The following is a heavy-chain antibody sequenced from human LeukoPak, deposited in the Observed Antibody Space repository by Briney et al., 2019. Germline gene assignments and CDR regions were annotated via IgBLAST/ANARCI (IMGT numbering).Heavy chain of an antibody. CDR3: AKKGGRPVWFGDLLFDY. J-gene: IGHJ4*02. CDR2: ISGSGGST. V-gene: IGHV3-23*01. CDR1: GFTFSRYA. Sequence: PGGSLRLSCAASGFTFSRYAMSWVRQAPGKGLEWVSAISGSGGSTYYADSVKGRFTISRDNSKNTLYLQMNSLRAEDTAVYYCAKKGGRPVWFGDLLFDYWGQGTLVTVSS. D-gene: IGHD3-10*01.